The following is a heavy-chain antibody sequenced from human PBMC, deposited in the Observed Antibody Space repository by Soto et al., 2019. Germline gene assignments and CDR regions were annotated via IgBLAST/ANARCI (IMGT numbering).Heavy chain of an antibody. V-gene: IGHV1-2*02. CDR2: INPNFGGT. CDR3: ARNRMATIPSAIDY. D-gene: IGHD5-12*01. CDR1: GYTFTGYY. Sequence: ASVKFSCKASGYTFTGYYMHWVRQAPGQGLEWMGWINPNFGGTNYAQKFQGRVTMTADESTSTAYMELSSLRSEDTAVYYCARNRMATIPSAIDYWGQGTLVTVSS. J-gene: IGHJ4*02.